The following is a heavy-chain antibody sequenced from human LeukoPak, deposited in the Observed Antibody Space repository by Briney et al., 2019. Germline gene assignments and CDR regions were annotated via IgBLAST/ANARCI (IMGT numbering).Heavy chain of an antibody. Sequence: GGSLRLSCAASGFTFSSYWMHWVRQAPGKGLVWVSRINSDGRSTSYADSVTGRFTMSRDNAKNTLYLQMNSLRAEDTAVYYCVRDVWGDRDGFFEYWGQGTLVIVSS. CDR1: GFTFSSYW. CDR3: VRDVWGDRDGFFEY. V-gene: IGHV3-74*01. CDR2: INSDGRST. J-gene: IGHJ4*02. D-gene: IGHD2-21*01.